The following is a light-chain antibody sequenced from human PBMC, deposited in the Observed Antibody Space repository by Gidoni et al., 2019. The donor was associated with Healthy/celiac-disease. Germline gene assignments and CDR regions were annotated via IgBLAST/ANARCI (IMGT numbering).Light chain of an antibody. Sequence: DIVMTQSPDSLAVSLGERATINCKSSQSVLYSSNNKNYLAWYQQKPGQPPKLLIYWASNRETGVPARFSGSGSGTDFTLTISSLQAEDVAVYYCQQYYSTPPSFGQGTKLEIK. CDR1: QSVLYSSNNKNY. V-gene: IGKV4-1*01. CDR2: WAS. J-gene: IGKJ2*03. CDR3: QQYYSTPPS.